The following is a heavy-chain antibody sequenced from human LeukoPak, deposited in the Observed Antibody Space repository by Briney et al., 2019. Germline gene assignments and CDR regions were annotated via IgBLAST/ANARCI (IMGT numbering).Heavy chain of an antibody. D-gene: IGHD2-2*01. Sequence: ASVKVSCKASGYTFTSYDINWVRQATGQGLEWMGWMNPNSGGTKFAQKFQGWVTMTRDTSISTAYMELSWLKSDDTAVYYCARDRGSGTNWYFDLWGRGTLVTVSS. CDR3: ARDRGSGTNWYFDL. J-gene: IGHJ2*01. CDR1: GYTFTSYD. V-gene: IGHV1-2*04. CDR2: MNPNSGGT.